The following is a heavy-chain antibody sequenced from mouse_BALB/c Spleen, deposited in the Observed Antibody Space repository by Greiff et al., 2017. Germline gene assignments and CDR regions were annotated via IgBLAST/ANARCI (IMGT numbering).Heavy chain of an antibody. D-gene: IGHD2-4*01. V-gene: IGHV6-6*02. CDR1: GFTFSNYW. CDR2: IRLKSNNYAT. CDR3: TRSGGDYDEVFDY. Sequence: EVKLVESGGGLVQPGGSMKLSCVASGFTFSNYWMNWVRQSPEKGLEWVAEIRLKSNNYATHYAESVKGRFTISRDDSKSSVYLQMNNLRAEDTGIYYCTRSGGDYDEVFDYWGQGTTLTVSS. J-gene: IGHJ2*01.